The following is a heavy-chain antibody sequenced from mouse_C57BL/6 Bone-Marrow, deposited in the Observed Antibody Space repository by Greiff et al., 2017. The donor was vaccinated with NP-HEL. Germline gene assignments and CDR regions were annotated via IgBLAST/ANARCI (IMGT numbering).Heavy chain of an antibody. D-gene: IGHD3-2*02. Sequence: EVQRVESGGGLVQPKGSLKLSCAASGFTFNTYAMHWVRQAPGKGLEWVARIRSKSSNYATYYADSVKDRFTISRDDSQSMLYLQMNNLKTEDTAMYYCVREGTAQAWFAYWGQGTLVTVSA. V-gene: IGHV10-3*01. CDR3: VREGTAQAWFAY. CDR1: GFTFNTYA. CDR2: IRSKSSNYAT. J-gene: IGHJ3*01.